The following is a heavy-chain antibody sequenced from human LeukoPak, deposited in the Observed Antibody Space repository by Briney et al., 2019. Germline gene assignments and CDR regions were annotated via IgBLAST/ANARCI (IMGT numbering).Heavy chain of an antibody. CDR1: GGSISSGDYY. CDR3: ARDAGYCSSTSCSFFDY. J-gene: IGHJ4*02. CDR2: IYYSGST. Sequence: SETLSLTCTVSGGSISSGDYYWSWIRQPPGKGLEWIGYIYYSGSTYYNPSLKSRVTISVDTSKNQFSLKLSSVTAADTAVYYCARDAGYCSSTSCSFFDYWGQGTLVTVSS. V-gene: IGHV4-30-4*01. D-gene: IGHD2-2*01.